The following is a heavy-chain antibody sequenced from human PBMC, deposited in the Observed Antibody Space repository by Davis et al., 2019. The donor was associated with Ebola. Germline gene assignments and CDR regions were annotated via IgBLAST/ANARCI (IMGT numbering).Heavy chain of an antibody. J-gene: IGHJ3*02. D-gene: IGHD3-16*02. Sequence: ASVKVSCKASGYTFTSYDINWVRQATGQGLEWMGWMNPNSGNTGYAQKFQGRVTMTRNTSISTAYMELSSLRSEDTAVYYCARGLSLYDYIWGSYRFTAFDIWGQGTMVTVSS. CDR1: GYTFTSYD. CDR2: MNPNSGNT. V-gene: IGHV1-8*01. CDR3: ARGLSLYDYIWGSYRFTAFDI.